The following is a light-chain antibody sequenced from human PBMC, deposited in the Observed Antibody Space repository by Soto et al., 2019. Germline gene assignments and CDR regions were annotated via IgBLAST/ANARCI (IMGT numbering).Light chain of an antibody. V-gene: IGLV1-47*01. Sequence: QSVLTQPPSASGTPGQTVTISCSGSSSNIGSAYIYWYQHLPGMAPKLLIYRNNQRPSGVPDRFSASKSGTSASLAISGLRSEDEADYYCAAWDDSLVVFGGGTKLTVL. CDR2: RNN. CDR3: AAWDDSLVV. CDR1: SSNIGSAY. J-gene: IGLJ2*01.